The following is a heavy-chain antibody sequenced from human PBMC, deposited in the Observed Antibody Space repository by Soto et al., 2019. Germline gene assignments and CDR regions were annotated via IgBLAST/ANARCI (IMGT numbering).Heavy chain of an antibody. CDR2: ISGSGGST. D-gene: IGHD5-12*01. CDR1: GFTFSSYA. CDR3: AAYSGYDRWYYFDY. V-gene: IGHV3-23*01. Sequence: EVQLLESGGGLVQPGGSLRLSCAASGFTFSSYAMSWVRQAPGKGLEWVSAISGSGGSTYYADSVKGRFTIPRDNSKNTLYLQVNSLRAEDTAVYYCAAYSGYDRWYYFDYWGPGTLVTVSS. J-gene: IGHJ4*02.